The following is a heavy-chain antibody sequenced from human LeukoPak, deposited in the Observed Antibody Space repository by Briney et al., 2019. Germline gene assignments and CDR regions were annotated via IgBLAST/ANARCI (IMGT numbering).Heavy chain of an antibody. D-gene: IGHD2-15*01. Sequence: GASVKVSCKASGYTFTNYYIHWVRQAPGQGLEWMGWVSAYADNTNYVQKVRGRVTMTTDTSTSTAYMELRSLRSDDTAVYYCARDCIGCHGFDYWGQGTQVTVSS. CDR3: ARDCIGCHGFDY. J-gene: IGHJ4*02. CDR1: GYTFTNYY. V-gene: IGHV1-18*04. CDR2: VSAYADNT.